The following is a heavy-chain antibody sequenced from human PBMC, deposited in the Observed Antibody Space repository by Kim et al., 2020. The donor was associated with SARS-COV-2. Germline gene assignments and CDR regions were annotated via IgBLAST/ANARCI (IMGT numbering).Heavy chain of an antibody. J-gene: IGHJ5*02. CDR1: GDSITSGHVF. V-gene: IGHV4-30-4*01. CDR3: AREPRDFGVTGWFDV. CDR2: IFHSGET. D-gene: IGHD4-17*01. Sequence: SETLSLTCTVSGDSITSGHVFWSWIRQSPGKGLEWIGHIFHSGETLYNPSLKSRLSITIDASKSHFSLRMTSMSVADTAVYFCAREPRDFGVTGWFDVWGQGTLVTVSS.